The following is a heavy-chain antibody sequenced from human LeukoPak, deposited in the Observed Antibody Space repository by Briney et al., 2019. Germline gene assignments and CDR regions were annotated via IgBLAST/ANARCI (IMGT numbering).Heavy chain of an antibody. Sequence: GESLKISCQGSGYSFTSHWIGWVRQMPGKGLEWMGIIHPGDSSTTYSPSFQGQVTISADKSISTAYLQWSSLKASDTAMYYCTGDSGSQIGVGSWGQGTLVTVSS. V-gene: IGHV5-51*01. CDR2: IHPGDSST. D-gene: IGHD3-10*01. J-gene: IGHJ4*02. CDR1: GYSFTSHW. CDR3: TGDSGSQIGVGS.